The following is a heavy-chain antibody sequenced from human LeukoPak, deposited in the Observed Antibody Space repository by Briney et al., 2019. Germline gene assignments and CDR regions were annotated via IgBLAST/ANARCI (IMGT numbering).Heavy chain of an antibody. V-gene: IGHV1-24*01. D-gene: IGHD6-13*01. CDR3: ATDFAAAGTLPTD. J-gene: IGHJ4*02. Sequence: ASVKVSCKVSGYTLTELSMHWVRQAPGKGLEWMGGFDPEDGETIYAQKFQGRVTMTEDTSTDTACMELSSLRSEDTAVYYCATDFAAAGTLPTDWGQGTLVTVSS. CDR2: FDPEDGET. CDR1: GYTLTELS.